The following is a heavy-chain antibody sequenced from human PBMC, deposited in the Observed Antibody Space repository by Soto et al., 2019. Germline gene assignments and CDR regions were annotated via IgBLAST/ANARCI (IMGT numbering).Heavy chain of an antibody. Sequence: EVQLVESGGGLVQPGGSLRLSCAASGFMFSTYSMKWVRQAPGKGLEWVSYTSSTGNTIYYADSVKGRFTISRDNAKRSLYLQMNSLRAEDTAVYYCARDAPQFDCRSSSWYVWYFDIWGRGTLLTVSS. CDR1: GFMFSTYS. CDR3: ARDAPQFDCRSSSWYVWYFDI. J-gene: IGHJ2*01. D-gene: IGHD6-13*01. V-gene: IGHV3-48*01. CDR2: TSSTGNTI.